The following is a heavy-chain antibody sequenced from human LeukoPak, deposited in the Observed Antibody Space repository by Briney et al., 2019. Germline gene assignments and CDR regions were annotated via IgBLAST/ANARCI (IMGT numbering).Heavy chain of an antibody. CDR1: GFTFSSYA. D-gene: IGHD3-10*01. CDR2: ISGSGGST. Sequence: PGGSLRLSCAASGFTFSSYAMSWVRQAPGKGLEWVSAISGSGGSTYYADSVKGRFTISRDNSKNTLYLQMNSLRAEDTAVYYCAKDLDTMVRGVAYYFDYWGQGTLVTVSS. CDR3: AKDLDTMVRGVAYYFDY. V-gene: IGHV3-23*01. J-gene: IGHJ4*02.